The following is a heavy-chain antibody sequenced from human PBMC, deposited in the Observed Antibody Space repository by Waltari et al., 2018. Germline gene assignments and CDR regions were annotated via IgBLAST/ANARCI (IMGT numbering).Heavy chain of an antibody. CDR1: GGSISSSSYY. V-gene: IGHV4-39*01. CDR3: ARLEMATIKFDY. Sequence: QLQLQESGPGLVKPSETLSLTCTVSGGSISSSSYYWGWIRQPPGKGLEWIGSIYYSGSTDYNPSLKSRVTISVDTSKNQFSLKLSSVTAADTAVYYCARLEMATIKFDYWGQGTLVTVSS. D-gene: IGHD5-12*01. CDR2: IYYSGST. J-gene: IGHJ4*02.